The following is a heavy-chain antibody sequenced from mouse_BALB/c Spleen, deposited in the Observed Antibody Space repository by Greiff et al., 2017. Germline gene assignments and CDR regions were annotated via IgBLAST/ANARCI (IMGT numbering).Heavy chain of an antibody. CDR2: ISSGSSTI. D-gene: IGHD2-4*01. CDR3: ARGGIYYDYLFDY. Sequence: EVKLVESGGGLVQPGGSRKLSCAASGFTFSSFGMHWVRQAPEKGLEWVAYISSGSSTIYYADTVKGRFTISRDNPKNTLFLQMTSLRSEDTAMYYCARGGIYYDYLFDYWGQGTTLTVSS. V-gene: IGHV5-17*02. J-gene: IGHJ2*01. CDR1: GFTFSSFG.